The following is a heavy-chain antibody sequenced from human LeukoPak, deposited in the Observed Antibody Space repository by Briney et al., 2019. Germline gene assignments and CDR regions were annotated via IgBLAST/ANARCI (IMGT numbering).Heavy chain of an antibody. J-gene: IGHJ4*02. CDR1: GFTFSSYS. Sequence: GGSLRLSCAASGFTFSSYSMHWVRQAPGKGLEWVAFIRYDGSNKYYADSVKGRFTISRDNSKNTLYLQMNSLRAEDTAVYYCAKDPFDYGSGKYYFDYWGQGTLVTVSS. CDR3: AKDPFDYGSGKYYFDY. CDR2: IRYDGSNK. V-gene: IGHV3-30*02. D-gene: IGHD3-10*01.